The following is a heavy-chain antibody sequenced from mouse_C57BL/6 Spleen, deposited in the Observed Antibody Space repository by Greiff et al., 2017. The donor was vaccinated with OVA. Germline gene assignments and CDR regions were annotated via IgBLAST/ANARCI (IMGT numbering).Heavy chain of an antibody. D-gene: IGHD2-1*01. CDR1: GFTFSDYG. V-gene: IGHV5-17*01. J-gene: IGHJ4*01. CDR3: ARPIYYGNYYAMDY. CDR2: ISSGSSPI. Sequence: EVKLVESGGGLVKPGGSLKLSCAASGFTFSDYGMHWVRQAPEKGLEWVAYISSGSSPIYYADTVKGRFTISRDNAKNTRCLQMTSLRSEDTAMYYCARPIYYGNYYAMDYWGQGTSVTVSS.